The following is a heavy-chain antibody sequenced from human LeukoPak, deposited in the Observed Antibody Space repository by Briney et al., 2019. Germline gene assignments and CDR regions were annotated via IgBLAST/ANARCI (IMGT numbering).Heavy chain of an antibody. V-gene: IGHV3-33*06. CDR1: GFTFRNYG. CDR2: IWYDGSNK. J-gene: IGHJ4*02. D-gene: IGHD6-13*01. Sequence: GGSLRLSCEASGFTFRNYGMHWVRQAPGKGLEWVAIIWYDGSNKYYADSVKGRFTISRDNSKNMVYLQMNGLRAEDTAVYYCAKGGLAAAGINYWGQGTLVTVS. CDR3: AKGGLAAAGINY.